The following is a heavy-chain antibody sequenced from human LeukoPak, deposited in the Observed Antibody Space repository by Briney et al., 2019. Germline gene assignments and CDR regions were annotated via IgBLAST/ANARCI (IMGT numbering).Heavy chain of an antibody. CDR1: GHSISSGYY. CDR2: IYHSGST. V-gene: IGHV4-38-2*01. J-gene: IGHJ3*02. Sequence: SETLSLTCAVSGHSISSGYYWGWIRQPPGKGLEWIGSIYHSGSTYYNPSLKSRVTISVDTSKNQFSLKLSSVTAADTAVYYCARALVDAFDIWGQGTMVTVSS. D-gene: IGHD2-8*02. CDR3: ARALVDAFDI.